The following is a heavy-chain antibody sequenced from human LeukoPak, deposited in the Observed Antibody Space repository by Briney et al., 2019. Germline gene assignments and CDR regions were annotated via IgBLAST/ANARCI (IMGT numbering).Heavy chain of an antibody. CDR2: TYYRSKWYN. J-gene: IGHJ3*02. Sequence: SPTLSLTCAISGDSVSSNSVAWNWIRQSPSRDLEWLGRTYYRSKWYNDYAVSVKSRITINPDTSKNQFSLHLNSVTPEDTAVYYCARDPGAFDMWGQGTMVTVSS. CDR1: GDSVSSNSVA. D-gene: IGHD3-10*01. CDR3: ARDPGAFDM. V-gene: IGHV6-1*01.